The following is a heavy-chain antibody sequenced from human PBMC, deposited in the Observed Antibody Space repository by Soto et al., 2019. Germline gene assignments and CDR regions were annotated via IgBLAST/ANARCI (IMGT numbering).Heavy chain of an antibody. CDR1: GFSFSNYG. D-gene: IGHD3-16*01. J-gene: IGHJ6*02. Sequence: QVQLVESGGGVVQPGRSLRLSCAASGFSFSNYGMHWVRQAPGKGLEWVALISYDGRNKYYVGSVEGRFTNSRDNSKNTLDLQMNSLRVEDTAVYYCVKDGLERLRARSSDYYGMDVWGQGTTVTVSS. V-gene: IGHV3-30*18. CDR3: VKDGLERLRARSSDYYGMDV. CDR2: ISYDGRNK.